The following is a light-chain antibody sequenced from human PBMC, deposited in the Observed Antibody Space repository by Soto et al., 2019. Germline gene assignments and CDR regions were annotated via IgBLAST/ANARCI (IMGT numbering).Light chain of an antibody. CDR2: DVS. CDR1: NSDVGGYNY. CDR3: SSYAGSSTV. Sequence: LTQPASVSGSPGQSITISCTGTNSDVGGYNYVAWYQQHAGRAPKLMMYDVSNRPSGISNRFSGSKSGNTASLTISGLQAEDEADYYCSSYAGSSTVFGTGTKVTVL. J-gene: IGLJ1*01. V-gene: IGLV2-14*01.